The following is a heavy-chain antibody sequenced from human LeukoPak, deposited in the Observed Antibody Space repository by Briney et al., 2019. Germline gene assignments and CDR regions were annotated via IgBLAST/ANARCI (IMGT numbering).Heavy chain of an antibody. J-gene: IGHJ4*02. CDR1: GGSFSGYY. V-gene: IGHV4-34*01. CDR2: INHSGST. Sequence: PSETLSLTCAVYGGSFSGYYWSWIRQPPGKGLEWIGEINHSGSTNYNPSLKSRVTISVDTSKNQFSLKLSSVTAADTAVYYCARDRSGNSGYWGQGTLVTVSS. D-gene: IGHD4-23*01. CDR3: ARDRSGNSGY.